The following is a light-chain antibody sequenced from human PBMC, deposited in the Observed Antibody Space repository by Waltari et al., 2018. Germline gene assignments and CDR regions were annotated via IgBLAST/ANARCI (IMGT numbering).Light chain of an antibody. Sequence: EIVLTQSPATLSLSPGERATLSFRASQRVSSYLAWYQKKPGQGPRLLIYDASNRATGIPARSSGSGTGTDFTLTISSLEPEDYAVYYCQQRSNWPPGYTFGQGTKLEI. CDR3: QQRSNWPPGYT. CDR2: DAS. J-gene: IGKJ2*01. V-gene: IGKV3-11*01. CDR1: QRVSSY.